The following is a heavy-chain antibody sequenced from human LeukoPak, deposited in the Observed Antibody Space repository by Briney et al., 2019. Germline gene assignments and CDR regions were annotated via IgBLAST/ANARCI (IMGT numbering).Heavy chain of an antibody. CDR1: GYTFTSYD. D-gene: IGHD2-15*01. Sequence: ASVKVSCKASGYTFTSYDINWVRQATGEGLEWMGWMNPNSGNTGYVQKFQRRVTITRNTSISTAYMELSSLRSEDTAVYYCARGDMGDAFDIWGQGTMVTVSS. CDR3: ARGDMGDAFDI. V-gene: IGHV1-8*03. J-gene: IGHJ3*02. CDR2: MNPNSGNT.